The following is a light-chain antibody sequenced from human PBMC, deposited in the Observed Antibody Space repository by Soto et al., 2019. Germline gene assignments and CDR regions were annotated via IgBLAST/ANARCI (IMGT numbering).Light chain of an antibody. V-gene: IGKV1-39*01. CDR1: QTISTF. Sequence: DIQMTQSPSSLSASVGDRVTISCRASQTISTFLTWYQQKPGTAPRLLIYRASSVNSGVPPRFSGSGSGRDFTLTISSLRPEDIATYFCQQSYSSPPWTFGQGTKVEV. J-gene: IGKJ1*01. CDR3: QQSYSSPPWT. CDR2: RAS.